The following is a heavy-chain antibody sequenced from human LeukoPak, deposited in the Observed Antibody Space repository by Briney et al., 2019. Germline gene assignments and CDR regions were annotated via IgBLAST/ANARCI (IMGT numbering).Heavy chain of an antibody. CDR2: IYYSGST. CDR1: GGSISSYY. CDR3: ARDRSQRGYYYYGMDV. Sequence: SETLSLTCTVSGGSISSYYWSWIRQPPGKGLEWIGYIYYSGSTNYNPSLKSRVTISVDTSKNQFSLKLSSVTAADTAVYYCARDRSQRGYYYYGMDVWGQGTTVTVSS. J-gene: IGHJ6*02. V-gene: IGHV4-59*01.